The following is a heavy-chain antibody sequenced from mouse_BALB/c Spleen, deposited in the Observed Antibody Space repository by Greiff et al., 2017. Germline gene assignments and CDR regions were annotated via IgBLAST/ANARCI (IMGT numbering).Heavy chain of an antibody. D-gene: IGHD2-4*01. CDR2: ISDGGSYT. CDR1: GFTFSDYY. CDR3: ARQGITREGDY. J-gene: IGHJ4*01. V-gene: IGHV5-4*02. Sequence: EVKLVESGGGLVKPGGSLKLSCAASGFTFSDYYMYWVRQTPEKRLEWVATISDGGSYTYYPDSVKGRFTISRDNAKNNLYLQMSSLKSEDTAMYYCARQGITREGDYWGQGTSVTVSS.